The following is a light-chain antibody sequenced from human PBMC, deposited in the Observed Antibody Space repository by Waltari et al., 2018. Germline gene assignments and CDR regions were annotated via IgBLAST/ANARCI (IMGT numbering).Light chain of an antibody. Sequence: DIQMTQSPYSLSAFVGDRVIMTCQASQDICNYLNCYQQKPGKAPKLLIRDASNLETGVPTRFSGSQSRTDFTLTISSLQPEDVGTYYCQRYDNLPIFAFGPGTKVEIK. CDR3: QRYDNLPIFA. CDR2: DAS. V-gene: IGKV1-33*01. J-gene: IGKJ3*01. CDR1: QDICNY.